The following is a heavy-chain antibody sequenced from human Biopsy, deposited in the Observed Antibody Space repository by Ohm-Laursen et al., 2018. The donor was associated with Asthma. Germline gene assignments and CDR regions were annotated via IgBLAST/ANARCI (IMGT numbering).Heavy chain of an antibody. CDR2: VHSTGST. CDR3: VRATSTWSQSGPHYFDH. V-gene: IGHV4-59*01. J-gene: IGHJ4*02. Sequence: GTLSLTCTVSPGSINDYYWNWIRQFPGKGLEWIGYVHSTGSTRFDPSLKSRLTISVDTSVDQVSLKLTSVTAADTAVYYCVRATSTWSQSGPHYFDHWGQGTLVTVSS. CDR1: PGSINDYY. D-gene: IGHD6-13*01.